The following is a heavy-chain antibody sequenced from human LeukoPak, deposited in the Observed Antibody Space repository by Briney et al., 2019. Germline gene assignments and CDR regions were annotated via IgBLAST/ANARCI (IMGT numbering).Heavy chain of an antibody. Sequence: SETLSLTCTVSGGSISSYYWTWIRQPAGKGLEWIGRIYPSGSTNYNPSLKSRVTMSVDTSKNQFSLKLNSVTAADTAAYYCARENSGSYRQFDYWGQGTLVNVLS. V-gene: IGHV4-4*07. D-gene: IGHD1-26*01. CDR3: ARENSGSYRQFDY. J-gene: IGHJ4*02. CDR1: GGSISSYY. CDR2: IYPSGST.